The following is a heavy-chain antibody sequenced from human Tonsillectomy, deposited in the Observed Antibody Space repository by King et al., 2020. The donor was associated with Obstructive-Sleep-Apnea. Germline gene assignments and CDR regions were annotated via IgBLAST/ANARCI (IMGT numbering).Heavy chain of an antibody. D-gene: IGHD2-8*01. CDR3: ARDLLIRGWFDP. Sequence: QLQESGPGLVKPSETVSLTCSVSGYSISNDYYWGWIRQPPGKGLEWIGSIYHSGSTYYNPSLKSRVTISVDTSKNQFSLKLSSVTAADTAVYYCARDLLIRGWFDPWGQGTLVTVSS. V-gene: IGHV4-38-2*02. CDR1: GYSISNDYY. CDR2: IYHSGST. J-gene: IGHJ5*02.